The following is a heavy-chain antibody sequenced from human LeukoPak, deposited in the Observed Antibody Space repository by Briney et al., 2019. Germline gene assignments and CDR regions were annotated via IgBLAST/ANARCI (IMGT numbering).Heavy chain of an antibody. D-gene: IGHD3-10*01. CDR2: IWNDGSKK. CDR3: ARVGSGSWPWAFDI. J-gene: IGHJ3*02. CDR1: GFSFRDYG. Sequence: GGSLRLSCAASGFSFRDYGMHWVRQAPGKGLEWVGVIWNDGSKKDYADFVKGRLTISRDNSESTLYLQVNSLRAEDTAVYYCARVGSGSWPWAFDIWGQGTMVTVSP. V-gene: IGHV3-33*01.